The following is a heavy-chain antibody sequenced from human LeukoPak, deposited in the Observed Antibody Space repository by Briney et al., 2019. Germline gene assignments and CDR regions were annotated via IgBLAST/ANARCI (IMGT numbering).Heavy chain of an antibody. Sequence: GGSLRLSCAASGFTFSSYWMHWVRQAPGKGLVWVSRINSDGRSTSYADSVKGRFTISRDNAKNTLYLQMNSLRAEDTAVYYCARVPIVVVPAYYYYYGMDVWGKGTTVTVSS. D-gene: IGHD2-2*01. CDR2: INSDGRST. J-gene: IGHJ6*04. CDR3: ARVPIVVVPAYYYYYGMDV. CDR1: GFTFSSYW. V-gene: IGHV3-74*01.